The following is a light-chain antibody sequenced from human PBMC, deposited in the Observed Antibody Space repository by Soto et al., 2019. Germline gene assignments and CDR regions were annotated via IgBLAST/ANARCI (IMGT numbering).Light chain of an antibody. CDR2: GAS. Sequence: EIVLTQSPGTLSLSPGERVTLSCRASQNVRTNYLAWYQQKPGQAPRLLIYGASSRAAGIPDRFSGSGPGTDFTLTISSLEPEDFAAYYCQQRGNWPLTFGGGTKVDIK. J-gene: IGKJ4*01. CDR3: QQRGNWPLT. V-gene: IGKV3D-20*02. CDR1: QNVRTNY.